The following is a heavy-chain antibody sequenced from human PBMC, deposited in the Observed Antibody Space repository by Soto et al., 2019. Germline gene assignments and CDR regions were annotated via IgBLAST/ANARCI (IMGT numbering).Heavy chain of an antibody. CDR3: AKDAVSGDGVWLAHD. D-gene: IGHD4-17*01. CDR2: LYGSGGGI. J-gene: IGHJ4*02. Sequence: EVHLLESGGGLVQPGGSLRLSCAASGFPFPSYAIIWIRQVPGRGLEWVSGLYGSGGGIHYADSVKGRFTISRDNSAYSVYLQMNNLRVEDTATYYCAKDAVSGDGVWLAHDWGQGTVVTVSS. V-gene: IGHV3-23*01. CDR1: GFPFPSYA.